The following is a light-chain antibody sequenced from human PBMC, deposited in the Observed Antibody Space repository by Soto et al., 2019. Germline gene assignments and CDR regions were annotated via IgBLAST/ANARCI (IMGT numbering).Light chain of an antibody. CDR1: QTIINW. V-gene: IGKV1-39*01. Sequence: EIRMRDSASTLSAKVLDRVTITFRASQTIINWLAWYQQKPGKAPKLLIYAASSLQSGVPSRFSGSGSGTDFTLTISSLQPEDFATYYCQQSYSTPVTFGQGTRLEIK. CDR2: AAS. CDR3: QQSYSTPVT. J-gene: IGKJ5*01.